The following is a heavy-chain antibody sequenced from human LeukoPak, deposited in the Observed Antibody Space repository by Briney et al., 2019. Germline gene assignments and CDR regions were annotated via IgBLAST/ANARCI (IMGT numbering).Heavy chain of an antibody. J-gene: IGHJ4*02. CDR2: VDPEDGET. D-gene: IGHD2-2*01. V-gene: IGHV1-69-2*01. Sequence: ASVKVSCKVSGYTFTDYYMHWVQQAPGKGLEWMGLVDPEDGETIYAKKFQGRVTITADTSTDTAYMELSSLRSEDTAVYYCATDGGLSASLSFDYWGQGTLVTVSS. CDR3: ATDGGLSASLSFDY. CDR1: GYTFTDYY.